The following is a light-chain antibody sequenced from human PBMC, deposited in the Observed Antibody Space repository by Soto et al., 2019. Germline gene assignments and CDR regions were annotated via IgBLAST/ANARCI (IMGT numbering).Light chain of an antibody. CDR2: DVS. Sequence: QCALTQPASVSGSPGQSITISCTGTSSDIGSYNYVSWYQQHPGEVPRLMIYDVSNRPSGVSNRFSGSKSGNTASLTISGLQAEDEADYYCGSYTSDNTLVFGGGTKLTVL. V-gene: IGLV2-14*03. CDR1: SSDIGSYNY. CDR3: GSYTSDNTLV. J-gene: IGLJ2*01.